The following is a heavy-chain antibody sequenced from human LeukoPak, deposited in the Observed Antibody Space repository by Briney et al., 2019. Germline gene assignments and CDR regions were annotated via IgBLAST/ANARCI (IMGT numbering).Heavy chain of an antibody. CDR2: ITTSAEGGTT. Sequence: PGGSLRLSCAASGFGFSNAWMTWVRQAPGKGLEWAGRITTSAEGGTTDYAAPVKGRFTISRDDSKNTLYLHMSSLKTEDTAVYYCSELCSSWGQGPLVTVSS. CDR3: SELCSS. D-gene: IGHD1-26*01. V-gene: IGHV3-15*01. J-gene: IGHJ5*02. CDR1: GFGFSNAW.